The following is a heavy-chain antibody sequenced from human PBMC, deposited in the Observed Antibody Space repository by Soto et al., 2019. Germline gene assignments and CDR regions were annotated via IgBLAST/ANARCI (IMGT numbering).Heavy chain of an antibody. Sequence: EVQVVETGGGLIQPGGSLRLSGAVSGLTFIGNNMSWVRQPPGKGPEWVSDIYSGGSTYYADSVKGRFTISRDNSKNTLYLQMNSLRAEDTAVYYCARERDGHNPNWFDLWGQGTLVTVSS. CDR3: ARERDGHNPNWFDL. D-gene: IGHD2-8*01. CDR1: GLTFIGNN. CDR2: IYSGGST. J-gene: IGHJ5*02. V-gene: IGHV3-53*02.